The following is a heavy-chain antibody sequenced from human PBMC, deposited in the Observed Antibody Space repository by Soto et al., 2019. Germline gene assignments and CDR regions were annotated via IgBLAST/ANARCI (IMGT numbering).Heavy chain of an antibody. CDR1: GDSVSSNSAT. CDR2: TYYRSKWYN. V-gene: IGHV6-1*01. D-gene: IGHD6-13*01. J-gene: IGHJ4*02. Sequence: PSQTLSLTCAISGDSVSSNSATWTWIRQSPSRGLEWLGRTYYRSKWYNDYAVSVKGRITINPDTSKNHFSLQLNSVSPEDTAVYYCARTSLDAGHFAFWGQGTLVTVSS. CDR3: ARTSLDAGHFAF.